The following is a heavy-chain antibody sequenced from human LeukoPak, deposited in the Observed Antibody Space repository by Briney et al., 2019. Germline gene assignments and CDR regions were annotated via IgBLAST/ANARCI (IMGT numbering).Heavy chain of an antibody. D-gene: IGHD3-10*01. CDR2: LSSDGDYK. Sequence: PGGSLRLSCAASGFTFKTYAMHWVRQAPGRGLEWVAVLSSDGDYKYYADSVKGRFTISKDNSKNTVYLQMTSLRSEDTAVYYCARRYGSGSSGTFDYWGQGTLVTVSS. CDR1: GFTFKTYA. V-gene: IGHV3-30*04. J-gene: IGHJ4*02. CDR3: ARRYGSGSSGTFDY.